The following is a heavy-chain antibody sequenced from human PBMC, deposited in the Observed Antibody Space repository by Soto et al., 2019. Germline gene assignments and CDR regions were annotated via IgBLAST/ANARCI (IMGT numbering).Heavy chain of an antibody. D-gene: IGHD6-19*01. Sequence: GGSLRLSCAASGFTFSSYAMSWVRQAPGKGPEWVSAISGSGGSTYYADSVKGRFTISRDNSKNTLYLQMNSLRAEDTAVYYCAKDPESIAVAGYFDYWGQGTLVTVSS. CDR1: GFTFSSYA. CDR3: AKDPESIAVAGYFDY. J-gene: IGHJ4*02. V-gene: IGHV3-23*01. CDR2: ISGSGGST.